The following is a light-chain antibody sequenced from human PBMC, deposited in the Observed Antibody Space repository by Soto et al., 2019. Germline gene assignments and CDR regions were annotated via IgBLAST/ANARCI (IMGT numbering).Light chain of an antibody. CDR2: SNN. V-gene: IGLV1-44*01. J-gene: IGLJ2*01. CDR3: AAWDDSLNGYVV. CDR1: SSNIGSNT. Sequence: QSVLTQPPSASGTPGQRVTISCSGSSSNIGSNTVNWYQQLPGTAPKLLIYSNNQRPSGVPDRFSGSKSGTSASLAISGLQSDDEADYHCAAWDDSLNGYVVFGGGTQLTVL.